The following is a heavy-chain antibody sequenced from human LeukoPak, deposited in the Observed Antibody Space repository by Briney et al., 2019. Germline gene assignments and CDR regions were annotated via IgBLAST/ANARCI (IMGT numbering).Heavy chain of an antibody. J-gene: IGHJ4*02. Sequence: PSETLSLTCAVSGGSISSGGYSWRWIRQPPGKGLEWIGYIYHSGSTYYNPSLKSRVTISVDRSKNQFSLKLSSVTAADTAVYYCARGTDYGDYYWGQGTLVTVSS. CDR1: GGSISSGGYS. CDR3: ARGTDYGDYY. V-gene: IGHV4-30-2*01. D-gene: IGHD4-17*01. CDR2: IYHSGST.